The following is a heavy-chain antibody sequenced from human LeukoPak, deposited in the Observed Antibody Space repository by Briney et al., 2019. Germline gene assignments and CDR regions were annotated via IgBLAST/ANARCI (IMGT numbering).Heavy chain of an antibody. D-gene: IGHD2-15*01. CDR3: ARLRAGGHHDY. J-gene: IGHJ4*02. CDR1: GFTFSSYS. Sequence: GGSLRLSCAASGFTFSSYSMNWVRQAPGKGLEWVSYINSGSTRYYADSVKGRFTISRDNAKNSLYLQMNSLRAEDTAVYYCARLRAGGHHDYWGQGTLVTVSS. CDR2: INSGSTR. V-gene: IGHV3-48*01.